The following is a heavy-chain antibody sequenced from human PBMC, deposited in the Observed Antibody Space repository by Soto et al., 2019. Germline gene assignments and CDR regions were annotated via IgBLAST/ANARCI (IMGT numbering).Heavy chain of an antibody. Sequence: GASVKVSCEASGYTFTGYYMHCVRQAPGQGLEWMGWINPNSGGTNYAQKFQGWVTMTRDTSISTAYMELSRLRSDDTAVYYCARDRYRSIGILAARPPGGMDVWGQGTTVTVSS. CDR2: INPNSGGT. D-gene: IGHD6-6*01. V-gene: IGHV1-2*04. CDR3: ARDRYRSIGILAARPPGGMDV. CDR1: GYTFTGYY. J-gene: IGHJ6*02.